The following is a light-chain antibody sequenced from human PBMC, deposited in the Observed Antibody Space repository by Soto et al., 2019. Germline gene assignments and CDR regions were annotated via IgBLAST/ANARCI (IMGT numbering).Light chain of an antibody. CDR1: QSISSW. CDR3: QQYNHYWT. J-gene: IGKJ1*01. CDR2: DAS. V-gene: IGKV1-5*01. Sequence: DIQMTQSPSNLSASVGDRVTITCRASQSISSWLAWYQQKPGKAPKVLIYDASSLESGVPSRFSGSGSGTEFSLTISSLQPDDFATYYCQQYNHYWTFGQGTRVEIK.